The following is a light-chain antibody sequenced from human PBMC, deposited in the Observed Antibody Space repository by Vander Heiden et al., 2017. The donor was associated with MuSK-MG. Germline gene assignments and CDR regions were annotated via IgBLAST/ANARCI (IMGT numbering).Light chain of an antibody. CDR3: MQALQTPRT. Sequence: EIVMSQSPLSLPVTPGEPASISCRSSQSLLHSNGYNYLDWYLQKPGQSPQLLIYLGSNRASGVPDRFSGSGSGTDFTLKISRVEAEDVGVYYCMQALQTPRTFGQGTKLEIK. V-gene: IGKV2-28*01. CDR1: QSLLHSNGYNY. CDR2: LGS. J-gene: IGKJ2*01.